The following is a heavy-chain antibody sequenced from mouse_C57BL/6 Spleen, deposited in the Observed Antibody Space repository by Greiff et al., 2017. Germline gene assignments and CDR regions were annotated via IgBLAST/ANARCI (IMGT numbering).Heavy chain of an antibody. CDR1: GYTFTSYW. CDR2: IDPSDSYT. J-gene: IGHJ1*03. Sequence: QVQLQQPGAELVKPGASVKLSCKASGYTFTSYWMQWVKQRPGQGLEWIGEIDPSDSYTNYNQKFKGKATLTVDTSSSTAYMQLSSLTSEDSAVYYCARKGIWDFDVWGTGTTVTVSS. V-gene: IGHV1-50*01. CDR3: ARKGIWDFDV.